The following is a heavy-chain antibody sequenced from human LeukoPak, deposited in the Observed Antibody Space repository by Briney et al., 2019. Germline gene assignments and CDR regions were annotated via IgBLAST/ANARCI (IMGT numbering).Heavy chain of an antibody. Sequence: GGSLRVSCAASGFTFSSYSMNWVRQAPGKGLEWVSCISSSSSAIYSADSVKGRFTISRDNAKNSLYLQMNSLRAEDTAVYYCARDQSSSWGGYYYYMDVWGKGTTVTVSS. CDR3: ARDQSSSWGGYYYYMDV. CDR2: ISSSSSAI. CDR1: GFTFSSYS. J-gene: IGHJ6*03. V-gene: IGHV3-48*04. D-gene: IGHD6-13*01.